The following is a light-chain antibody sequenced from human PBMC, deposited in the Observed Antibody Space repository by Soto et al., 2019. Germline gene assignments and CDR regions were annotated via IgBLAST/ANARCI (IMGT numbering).Light chain of an antibody. CDR1: TNDVGGHTL. CDR3: SSYTLSATMV. CDR2: DVS. Sequence: QAVVTQPASVSGSPGQSITISCTGTTNDVGGHTLVSWYQHHPGKAPQLVIFDVSSRPSGVSHRFSGSKSGNTASLTISGLQAEDEANYYCSSYTLSATMVFGGGTKLTVL. V-gene: IGLV2-14*01. J-gene: IGLJ3*02.